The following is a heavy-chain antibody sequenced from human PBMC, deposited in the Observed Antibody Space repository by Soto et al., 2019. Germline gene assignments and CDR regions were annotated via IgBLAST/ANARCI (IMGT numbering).Heavy chain of an antibody. V-gene: IGHV3-30*18. CDR3: AKDLPNYDILTGYYNQNRVALDGNMDV. CDR1: GFTFSSYG. D-gene: IGHD3-9*01. J-gene: IGHJ6*03. Sequence: GGSLRLSCAASGFTFSSYGMHWVRQAPGKGLEWVAVISYDGSNKYYADSVKGRFTISRDNSKNTLYLQMNSLRAEDTAVYYCAKDLPNYDILTGYYNQNRVALDGNMDVWGKGTTVTVSS. CDR2: ISYDGSNK.